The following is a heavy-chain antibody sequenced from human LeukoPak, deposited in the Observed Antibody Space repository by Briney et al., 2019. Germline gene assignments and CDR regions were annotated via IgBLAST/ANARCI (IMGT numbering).Heavy chain of an antibody. D-gene: IGHD3-22*01. CDR2: IYRSGAT. J-gene: IGHJ4*02. V-gene: IGHV4-4*02. CDR3: ARNAGYSDLNY. Sequence: GSLRLSCAASGFTFSSYGMHWVRQPPGKGLEWIGEIYRSGATNYSPSLRGRVTVSLDKSKNQFSLRLNSVTAADTAIYYCARNAGYSDLNYWGQGVLVTVSS. CDR1: GFTFSSYG.